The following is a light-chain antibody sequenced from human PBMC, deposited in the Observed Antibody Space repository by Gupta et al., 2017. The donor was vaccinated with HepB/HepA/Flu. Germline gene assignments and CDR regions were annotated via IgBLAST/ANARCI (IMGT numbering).Light chain of an antibody. CDR1: SSDVGGYNS. CDR3: SSYTSSSTLGGV. CDR2: DVS. J-gene: IGLJ3*02. V-gene: IGLV2-14*01. Sequence: QSALTQPASVSGSPGQSITIPCPGTSSDVGGYNSVSWYQQHPGKAPKLMIYDVSNRPSGVSNRFSGSKSGNTASLTISGLQAEDEADYYCSSYTSSSTLGGVFGGGTKLTVL.